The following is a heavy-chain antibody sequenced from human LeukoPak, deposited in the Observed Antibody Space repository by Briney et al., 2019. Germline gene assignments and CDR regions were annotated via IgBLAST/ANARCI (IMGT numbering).Heavy chain of an antibody. D-gene: IGHD4-17*01. CDR1: GFTFSSNY. V-gene: IGHV3-53*01. CDR3: ARDHYGAWEGGHDY. J-gene: IGHJ4*02. Sequence: GGSLRLSCAASGFTFSSNYMSWVRQAPGKGLEWVSVIYSGGSTYYSDSVKGRFTISRDNSKNTLYLQMNSLRAEDTAVYYCARDHYGAWEGGHDYWGQGTLVTVSS. CDR2: IYSGGST.